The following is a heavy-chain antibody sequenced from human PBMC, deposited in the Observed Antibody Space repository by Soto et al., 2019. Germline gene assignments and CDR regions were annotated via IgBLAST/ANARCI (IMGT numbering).Heavy chain of an antibody. V-gene: IGHV3-23*01. Sequence: VQLLESGGGLVQPGESLRLSCAASGFTFSNYGMNWVRQAPGKGLEWVSSISGSVGSTYYADSVKGRFTISRANSKNTLYLQMNSPRAEDTAVYYCAIDCGGGNCYFDSCGEGTLVTVSA. J-gene: IGHJ4*02. D-gene: IGHD2-15*01. CDR3: AIDCGGGNCYFDS. CDR1: GFTFSNYG. CDR2: ISGSVGST.